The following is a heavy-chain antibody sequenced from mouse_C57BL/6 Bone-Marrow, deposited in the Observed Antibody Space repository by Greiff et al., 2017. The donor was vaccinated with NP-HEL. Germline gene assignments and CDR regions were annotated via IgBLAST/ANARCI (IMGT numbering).Heavy chain of an antibody. CDR2: ISDGGSYT. D-gene: IGHD4-1*01. CDR3: ARGLGRAY. Sequence: EVKVEESGGGLVKPGGSLKLSCAASGFTFSSYAMSWVRQTPEKRLEWVATISDGGSYTYYPDNVKGRFTISRDNAKNNLYLQMSHLKSEDTAVYYCARGLGRAYWGQGTLVTVSA. J-gene: IGHJ3*01. V-gene: IGHV5-4*03. CDR1: GFTFSSYA.